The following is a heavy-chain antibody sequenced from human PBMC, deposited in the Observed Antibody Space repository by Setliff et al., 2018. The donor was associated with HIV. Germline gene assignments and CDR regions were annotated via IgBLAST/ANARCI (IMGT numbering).Heavy chain of an antibody. V-gene: IGHV4-61*02. CDR1: GDSISSGGYY. J-gene: IGHJ3*02. CDR3: TRQSPVAGSGAFDI. D-gene: IGHD6-19*01. CDR2: IYTSGNTNYNPST. Sequence: SETLSLTCTVSGDSISSGGYYWSWIRQPAGQGLEWIGRIYTSGNTNYNPSTNYNPSLKSRITISLETSRNQFSLRVTSVTATDTAVYYCTRQSPVAGSGAFDIWGQGTMVTV.